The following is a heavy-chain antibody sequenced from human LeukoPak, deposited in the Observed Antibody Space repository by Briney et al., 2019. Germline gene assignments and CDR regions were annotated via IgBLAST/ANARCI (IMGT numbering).Heavy chain of an antibody. V-gene: IGHV3-23*01. CDR3: AKNRDSSGYYYFDAFDI. J-gene: IGHJ3*02. CDR2: ISGSGGST. CDR1: GFTFSSYW. D-gene: IGHD3-22*01. Sequence: GSLRLSCAASGFTFSSYWMSWVRQAPGKGLEWVSAISGSGGSTYYADSVKGRFTISRDNSKNTLYLQMNSLRAEDTAVYYCAKNRDSSGYYYFDAFDIWGQGTMVTVSS.